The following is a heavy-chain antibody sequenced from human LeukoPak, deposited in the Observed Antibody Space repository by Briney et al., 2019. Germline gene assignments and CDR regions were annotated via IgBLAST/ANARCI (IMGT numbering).Heavy chain of an antibody. CDR3: AKGYGWEASYYYYYMDV. Sequence: GGSLRLSCAASGFTFGSYSMNWVRQAPGKGLEWVSSISSSSSYIYYADSVKGRFTISRDNSKNTLYLQMNSLRAEDTAVYYCAKGYGWEASYYYYYMDVWGKGTTVTISS. CDR1: GFTFGSYS. D-gene: IGHD1-26*01. J-gene: IGHJ6*03. V-gene: IGHV3-21*01. CDR2: ISSSSSYI.